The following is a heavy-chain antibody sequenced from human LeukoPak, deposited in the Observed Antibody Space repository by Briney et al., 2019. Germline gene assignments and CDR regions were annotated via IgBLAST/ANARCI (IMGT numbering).Heavy chain of an antibody. J-gene: IGHJ4*02. CDR1: GFTFSSYA. V-gene: IGHV3-21*01. CDR2: VSSSGAYI. Sequence: GSLRLSCAASGFTFSSYAMNWIRQAPGKGLEWVASVSSSGAYIYYADLMEGRFTISRDNAKNSLILQMNSLRAEDTAVYYCARGVGNYRYYFDSWGQGTLVTVSS. D-gene: IGHD3-22*01. CDR3: ARGVGNYRYYFDS.